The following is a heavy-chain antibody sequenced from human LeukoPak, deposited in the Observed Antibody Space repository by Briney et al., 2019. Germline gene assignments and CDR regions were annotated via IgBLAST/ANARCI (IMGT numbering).Heavy chain of an antibody. V-gene: IGHV3-23*01. CDR2: INDNGDII. J-gene: IGHJ4*02. CDR3: AKGSSAYYYDY. CDR1: GFTFSSYS. D-gene: IGHD3-22*01. Sequence: GGSLRLSCAASGFTFSSYSMTWVRQAPGKGLEWVSTINDNGDIIFYGDSVKGRFTISRDNSKNTVYLQMNNLRAEHTAVYFCAKGSSAYYYDYWGQGTLVTVSS.